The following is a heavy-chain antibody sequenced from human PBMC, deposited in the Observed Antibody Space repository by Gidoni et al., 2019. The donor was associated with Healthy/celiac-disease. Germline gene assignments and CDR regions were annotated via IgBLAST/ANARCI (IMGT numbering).Heavy chain of an antibody. Sequence: QVRLVESGGGAVQPGRSLRLPCAASGFTFRNYGMQWVLQAPGKGLEWVAVLSSDGRSKDYADSVKGRFTISRDNSKNTLYLQMNSLRAEDTAVYYCAKVNTGSYGFDHWGQGTLVTVSS. J-gene: IGHJ4*02. V-gene: IGHV3-30*18. CDR1: GFTFRNYG. D-gene: IGHD1-26*01. CDR2: LSSDGRSK. CDR3: AKVNTGSYGFDH.